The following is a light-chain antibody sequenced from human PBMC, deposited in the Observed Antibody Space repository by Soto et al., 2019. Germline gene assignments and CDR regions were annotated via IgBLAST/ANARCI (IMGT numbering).Light chain of an antibody. Sequence: EIVLTQSPGTLSLPPGERATLSCRASQSVGSIFLAWYQQKPGQAPGLLVYGASSRPTGIPDRFRGSGSGTGFPLTISRLEPEDFAVYYCQQYGSSYPWTFGQGTKVEIK. CDR3: QQYGSSYPWT. V-gene: IGKV3-20*01. CDR2: GAS. CDR1: QSVGSIF. J-gene: IGKJ1*01.